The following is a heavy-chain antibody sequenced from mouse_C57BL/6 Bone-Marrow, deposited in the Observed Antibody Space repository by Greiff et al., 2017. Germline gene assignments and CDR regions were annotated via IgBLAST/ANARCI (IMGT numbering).Heavy chain of an antibody. CDR3: ASRLTMDY. CDR1: GYTFTSYW. V-gene: IGHV1-59*01. J-gene: IGHJ4*01. D-gene: IGHD3-2*02. CDR2: IDPSDSYT. Sequence: QVQLQQPGAELVRPGTSVKLSCKASGYTFTSYWMHWVKQRPGQGLEWIGVIDPSDSYTNYNQKFKGKATLTVDTSSSTAYMQLSSLTSEDSAVYYCASRLTMDYWGQGTSVTVSS.